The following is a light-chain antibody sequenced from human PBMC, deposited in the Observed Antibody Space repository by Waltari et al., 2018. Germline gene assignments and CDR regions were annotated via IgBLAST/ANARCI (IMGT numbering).Light chain of an antibody. CDR1: SSDVGGYNY. Sequence: QSALTQPRSVYGSPGQSVTISCTGTSSDVGGYNYVPWYQQHPGKAPKLMIYDVTKRPSGVPDRFSGSKSGNTASLTISGLQAEDEADYYCCSYAGSYTWVFGGGTKLTVL. CDR2: DVT. J-gene: IGLJ2*01. CDR3: CSYAGSYTWV. V-gene: IGLV2-11*01.